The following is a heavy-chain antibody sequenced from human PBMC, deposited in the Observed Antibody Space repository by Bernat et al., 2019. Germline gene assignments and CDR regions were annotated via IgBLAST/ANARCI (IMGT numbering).Heavy chain of an antibody. J-gene: IGHJ1*01. CDR1: GYTFTSYA. CDR3: ARGGYCSGGSCPGGEYFQH. CDR2: INAGNGNK. Sequence: QVQLVQSGAEVKKPGASVKVSCKASGYTFTSYAMHWVRQAPGQRLEWMGWINAGNGNKKYSQKFQGRVTITRDTSASTAYMELSSLRSEDTAVYYCARGGYCSGGSCPGGEYFQHWGQGTLVTVSS. V-gene: IGHV1-3*01. D-gene: IGHD2-15*01.